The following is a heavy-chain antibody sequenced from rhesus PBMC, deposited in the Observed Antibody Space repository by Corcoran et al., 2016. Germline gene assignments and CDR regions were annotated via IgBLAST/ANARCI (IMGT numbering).Heavy chain of an antibody. J-gene: IGHJ4*01. V-gene: IGHV4S2*01. CDR3: ARGPMGGSGY. CDR1: GVSISSNF. D-gene: IGHD3-34*01. Sequence: QVQLQESGPGLVKPSETLPLTCAVSGVSISSNFWAWLRPATGKGLEWVGRIYDNGEKTDYNPSLKSRVTISMDTSKNQFFLKLNSVTAADTAVYYCARGPMGGSGYWGQGVLVTVSS. CDR2: IYDNGEKT.